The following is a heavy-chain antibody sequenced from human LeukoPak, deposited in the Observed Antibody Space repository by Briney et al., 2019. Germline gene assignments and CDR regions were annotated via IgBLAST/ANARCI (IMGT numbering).Heavy chain of an antibody. CDR2: INWNGGST. CDR1: GFTFDDYA. J-gene: IGHJ3*02. D-gene: IGHD3-22*01. CDR3: SRDGRITMIITGAFDI. V-gene: IGHV3-20*04. Sequence: GGSLRLSCAASGFTFDDYAMSWVRQAPGKGLERVSGINWNGGSTGYADSVKGRFTISRDNAKNSLYLQMNSLRAEDTALYYCSRDGRITMIITGAFDIWGQGTMVTVSS.